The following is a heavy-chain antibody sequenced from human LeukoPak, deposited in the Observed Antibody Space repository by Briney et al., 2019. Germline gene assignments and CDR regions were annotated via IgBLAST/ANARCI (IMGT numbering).Heavy chain of an antibody. CDR1: GFTFSSSW. V-gene: IGHV3-7*01. J-gene: IGHJ4*02. CDR2: IKEDGSWK. D-gene: IGHD6-19*01. Sequence: GGPLRLSCAASGFTFSSSWMGWARQAPGKGLEWVANIKEDGSWKHYAVSVQGRFTISRDNAKNSLYLQMNSLRAEDTAVYYCARDRGWYHADSWGQGTLVTVSS. CDR3: ARDRGWYHADS.